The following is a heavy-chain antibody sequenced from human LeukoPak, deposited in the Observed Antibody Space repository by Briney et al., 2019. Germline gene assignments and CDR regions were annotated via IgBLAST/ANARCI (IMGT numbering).Heavy chain of an antibody. CDR1: GFTFSSYW. D-gene: IGHD2-21*02. J-gene: IGHJ4*02. CDR3: ARDLPRYCGGDCYSPRFDY. V-gene: IGHV3-7*01. Sequence: GGSLRLSCAASGFTFSSYWMSWVRQAPGKGLEWVANIKQDGSEKYYVDSVKGRFTISRDNAKNSLYLQMNSLRAEDTAVYYCARDLPRYCGGDCYSPRFDYWGQGTLVTVSS. CDR2: IKQDGSEK.